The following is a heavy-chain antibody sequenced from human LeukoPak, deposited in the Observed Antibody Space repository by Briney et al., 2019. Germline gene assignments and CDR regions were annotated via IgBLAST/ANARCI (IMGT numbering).Heavy chain of an antibody. CDR2: IYYSCST. CDR1: DDSIIGYY. J-gene: IGHJ3*02. CDR3: ARQGTPYDSSGYSFDI. D-gene: IGHD3-22*01. Sequence: SDTLSLTCSASDDSIIGYYWGWIRQPPGKGLEWIGSIYYSCSTYYNPSLKSRVTISVDTSKNQFSLKLSSVTASDTAVYYCARQGTPYDSSGYSFDIWGQGTMVTVSS. V-gene: IGHV4-39*01.